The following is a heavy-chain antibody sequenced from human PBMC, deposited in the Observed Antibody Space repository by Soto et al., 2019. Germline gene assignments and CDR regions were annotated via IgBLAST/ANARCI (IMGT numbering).Heavy chain of an antibody. Sequence: GGSLRLSCAASGFTFSSYSMNWVRQAPGKGLEWVSSISSSSTYIYYADSVKGRFTISRDNAKNSLHLQMNSLRAEDTAVYYCARRLYCSRTNCNYYYYGMDVWGQGTTVTVSS. V-gene: IGHV3-21*01. CDR1: GFTFSSYS. J-gene: IGHJ6*02. CDR3: ARRLYCSRTNCNYYYYGMDV. D-gene: IGHD2-2*01. CDR2: ISSSSTYI.